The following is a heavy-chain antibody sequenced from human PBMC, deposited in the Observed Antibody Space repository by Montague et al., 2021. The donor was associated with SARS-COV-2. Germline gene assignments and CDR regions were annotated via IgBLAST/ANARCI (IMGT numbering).Heavy chain of an antibody. J-gene: IGHJ6*03. D-gene: IGHD3-3*01. CDR3: ARGGGITIFGVVIGSAYYYYMDV. Sequence: SETLSLTCTVSGGSISSYYWSWIRQPAGKGLEWIGRIYTSGSTNYNPSLKSRVTMSVDTSKNQFSLKLSSVTAADTAVYYCARGGGITIFGVVIGSAYYYYMDVWGKGTTVTVSS. CDR1: GGSISSYY. CDR2: IYTSGST. V-gene: IGHV4-4*07.